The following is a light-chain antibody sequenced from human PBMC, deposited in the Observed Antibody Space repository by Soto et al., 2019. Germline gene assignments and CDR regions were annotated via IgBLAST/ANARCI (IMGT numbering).Light chain of an antibody. CDR1: QSISSD. J-gene: IGKJ2*01. CDR3: QQYNKWPRT. V-gene: IGKV3-15*01. CDR2: GAS. Sequence: EIVMTQSPATLSVSPVERATLSCRASQSISSDVAWYQQKPGQAPRLLIYGASTTATGIPARFSGSGSGTEFTLTISSLQSEDFAVYNCQQYNKWPRTLGQGSKVDIK.